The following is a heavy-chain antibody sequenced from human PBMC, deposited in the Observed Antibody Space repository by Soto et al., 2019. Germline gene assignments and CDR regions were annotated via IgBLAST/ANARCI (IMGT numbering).Heavy chain of an antibody. V-gene: IGHV1-18*04. Sequence: EASVKVSCKASGDTFSTYGISWVRQAPGQGLEWMGWISNYNGDTNHAQKFQGRVTMTTDTSTTTAYMDLRSLRSDDTALYYCVRDAFAPSATLDSWGQGNLV. J-gene: IGHJ4*02. CDR3: VRDAFAPSATLDS. CDR1: GDTFSTYG. CDR2: ISNYNGDT.